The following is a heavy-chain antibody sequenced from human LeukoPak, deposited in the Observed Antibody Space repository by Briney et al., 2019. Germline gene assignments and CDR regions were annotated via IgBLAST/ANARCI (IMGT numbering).Heavy chain of an antibody. J-gene: IGHJ3*02. CDR3: ARVLQNYYDSSGRAPGAFDI. Sequence: PGGSLRLSCAASGFTFSSYAMHWVRQAPGKGLEWVAVISYDGSNKYYADSVKGRFTISRDNSKNTLYLQMNSLRAEDTAAYYCARVLQNYYDSSGRAPGAFDIWGQGTMVTVSS. V-gene: IGHV3-30-3*01. D-gene: IGHD3-22*01. CDR1: GFTFSSYA. CDR2: ISYDGSNK.